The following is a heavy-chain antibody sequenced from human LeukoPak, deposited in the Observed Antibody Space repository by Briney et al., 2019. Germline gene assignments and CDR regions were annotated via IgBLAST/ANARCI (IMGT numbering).Heavy chain of an antibody. CDR1: GGSFSGYY. CDR2: INHSGST. D-gene: IGHD1-26*01. Sequence: SETLSLTCAVYGGSFSGYYWSWIRQPPGKGLEWIGEINHSGSTNYNPSLKSRVTISVDTSKNQFSLKLSSVTAADTAVYYCARRAYSGSYWSFWGQGTLVTVSS. J-gene: IGHJ4*02. CDR3: ARRAYSGSYWSF. V-gene: IGHV4-34*01.